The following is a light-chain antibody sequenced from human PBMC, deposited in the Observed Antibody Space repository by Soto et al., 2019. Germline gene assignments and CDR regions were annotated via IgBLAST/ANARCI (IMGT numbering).Light chain of an antibody. Sequence: LALSPAPDCLSPGERATLSRRASQSVSSYLAWYQQRPGQAPRLLIYNASNRATGIPDRFAGSGSGTDFTLTISSLEPEDFTVYYCQQRHNWTRRLGHGSKVDIK. CDR3: QQRHNWTRR. CDR2: NAS. V-gene: IGKV3-11*01. CDR1: QSVSSY. J-gene: IGKJ1*01.